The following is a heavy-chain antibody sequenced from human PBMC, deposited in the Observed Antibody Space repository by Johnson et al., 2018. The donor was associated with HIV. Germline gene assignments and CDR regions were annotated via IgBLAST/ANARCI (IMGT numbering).Heavy chain of an antibody. CDR1: GFTFSNAW. CDR2: IKQDGSDK. CDR3: ARDYPMRVTGFSPDAFDI. D-gene: IGHD3-3*01. V-gene: IGHV3-7*01. Sequence: VQLVESGGGVVQPGRSLRLSCAASGFTFSNAWMSWVRQAPGKGLEWVANIKQDGSDKYYVDSLRGRFTISRDNAKNSLFLQMDSLTAEDTAVYYCARDYPMRVTGFSPDAFDIWGQGTMVTVSS. J-gene: IGHJ3*02.